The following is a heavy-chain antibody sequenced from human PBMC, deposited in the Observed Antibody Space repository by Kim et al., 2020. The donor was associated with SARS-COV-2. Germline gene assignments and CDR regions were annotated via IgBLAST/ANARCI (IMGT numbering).Heavy chain of an antibody. CDR2: FYNSGNT. Sequence: SETLSLTCSVSGGSISSHYWSWIRQPPEKGLEWIGHFYNSGNTKYNASLKSRVTISVDTSKSQFSLHLTSVTAADTAVYYCVRGSDYPPPHNAVNSWGPGTMVVVSS. CDR3: VRGSDYPPPHNAVNS. CDR1: GGSISSHY. D-gene: IGHD6-25*01. V-gene: IGHV4-59*11. J-gene: IGHJ3*01.